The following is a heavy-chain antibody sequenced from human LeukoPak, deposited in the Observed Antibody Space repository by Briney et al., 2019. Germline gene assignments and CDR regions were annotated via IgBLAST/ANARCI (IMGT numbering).Heavy chain of an antibody. CDR3: ARITQGVAAAGTDLKYFQH. V-gene: IGHV4-39*07. J-gene: IGHJ1*01. CDR2: IYYSGST. Sequence: PSETLSLTCTVSGGSISSSSYYWGWIRQPPGKGLEWIGSIYYSGSTYYNPSLKSRVTISVDTSKNQFSLKLSSVTAADTAGYYCARITQGVAAAGTDLKYFQHWGQGTLVTVSS. CDR1: GGSISSSSYY. D-gene: IGHD6-13*01.